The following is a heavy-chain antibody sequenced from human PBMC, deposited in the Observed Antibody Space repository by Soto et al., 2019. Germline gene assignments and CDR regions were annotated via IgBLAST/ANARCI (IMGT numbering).Heavy chain of an antibody. V-gene: IGHV3-23*01. D-gene: IGHD1-26*01. Sequence: SGGSLRLSCAASGFTFSSYAMSWVRQAPGKGLEWVSAISGSGGSTYYADSVKGRFTISRDNSKNTLYLQMNSLRAEDTAVYYCAKDHVWEPAAGDYWGQGTLVTVSS. CDR3: AKDHVWEPAAGDY. CDR1: GFTFSSYA. J-gene: IGHJ4*02. CDR2: ISGSGGST.